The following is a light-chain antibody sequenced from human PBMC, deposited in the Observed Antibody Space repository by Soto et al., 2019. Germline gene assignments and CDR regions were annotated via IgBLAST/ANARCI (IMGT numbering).Light chain of an antibody. CDR2: GNN. CDR1: TSNIGSNS. J-gene: IGLJ3*02. CDR3: AAWDDSLSGPV. V-gene: IGLV1-44*01. Sequence: QSVLTQPPSASGTPGQRVTISCSGSTSNIGSNSVNWYQQLPGTAPKLLISGNNQRPSGVPDRFSGSKSGTSASLAISGLQSEDEADYYCAAWDDSLSGPVFGGGTKLTVL.